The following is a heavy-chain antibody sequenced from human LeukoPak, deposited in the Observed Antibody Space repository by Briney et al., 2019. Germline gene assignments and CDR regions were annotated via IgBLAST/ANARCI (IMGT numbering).Heavy chain of an antibody. D-gene: IGHD5-18*01. CDR1: GGTFSSYA. CDR2: IIPILGIA. Sequence: GASVKVSCTASGGTFSSYAISWVRQAPGQGLEWMGRIIPILGIANYAQKFQGRVTITADKSTSTAYMELSSLRSEDTAVYYCARGENTAMPNWFDPWGQGTLVTVSS. J-gene: IGHJ5*02. V-gene: IGHV1-69*04. CDR3: ARGENTAMPNWFDP.